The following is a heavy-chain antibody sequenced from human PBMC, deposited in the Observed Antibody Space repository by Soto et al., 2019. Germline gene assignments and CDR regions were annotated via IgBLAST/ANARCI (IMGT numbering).Heavy chain of an antibody. CDR1: YW. CDR3: ARLLSIAAELSNYYYGMDV. D-gene: IGHD6-6*01. V-gene: IGHV5-51*01. J-gene: IGHJ6*02. CDR2: IYPGDSDT. Sequence: YWSWIRQHPGKGLEWMGIIYPGDSDTRYSPSFQGQVTISADKSISTAYLQWSSLKASDTAMYYCARLLSIAAELSNYYYGMDVWGQGTTVTVSS.